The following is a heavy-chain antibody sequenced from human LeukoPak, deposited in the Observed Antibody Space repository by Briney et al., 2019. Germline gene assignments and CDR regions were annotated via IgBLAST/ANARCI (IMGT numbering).Heavy chain of an antibody. CDR1: GFIFSSYA. V-gene: IGHV3-23*01. CDR3: AKPYSREGWLLPLYY. Sequence: GGSLRLSCAASGFIFSSYAMSWVRQAPGKGLEWVSGISAGGSTNYADSVKGRFTISRDNSKNTLYLQMNSLRAEDTAVYYCAKPYSREGWLLPLYYWGQGTLVTVSS. D-gene: IGHD3-22*01. J-gene: IGHJ4*02. CDR2: ISAGGST.